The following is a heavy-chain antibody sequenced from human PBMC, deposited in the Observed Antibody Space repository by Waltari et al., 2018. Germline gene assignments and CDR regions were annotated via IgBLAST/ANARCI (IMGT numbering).Heavy chain of an antibody. D-gene: IGHD2-15*01. V-gene: IGHV1-69*02. Sequence: QVQLVQSGAEVKKPGSSVKVSCKASGGTFSSYTISWVRQALGQGLGWMGRIIPILGIANYAQKFQGRVTITADKSTSTAYMELSSLRSEDTAVYYCASLAYCSGGSCYSDYYYYYMDVWGKGTTVTVSS. J-gene: IGHJ6*03. CDR3: ASLAYCSGGSCYSDYYYYYMDV. CDR1: GGTFSSYT. CDR2: IIPILGIA.